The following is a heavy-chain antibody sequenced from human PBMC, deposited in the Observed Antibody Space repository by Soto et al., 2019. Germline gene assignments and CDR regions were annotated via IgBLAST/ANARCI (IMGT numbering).Heavy chain of an antibody. CDR2: IYPGDSDT. CDR3: ARQYCSSTSCYREDAFDI. CDR1: GYSFTSYW. V-gene: IGHV5-51*01. D-gene: IGHD2-2*02. J-gene: IGHJ3*02. Sequence: GESLKISCKGSGYSFTSYWIGWVRQMPGKGLEWMGIIYPGDSDTRYSPSFQGQVTISADKSISTAYLQGSSLKASDTAMYYCARQYCSSTSCYREDAFDIWGQGTMVTVSS.